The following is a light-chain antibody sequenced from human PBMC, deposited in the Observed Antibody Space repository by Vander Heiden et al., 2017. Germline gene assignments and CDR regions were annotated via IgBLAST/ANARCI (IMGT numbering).Light chain of an antibody. CDR3: QQHNNWPPLT. CDR2: GAS. V-gene: IGKV3D-15*01. Sequence: EIVMTQSPATLSVSPGERATLSCRASQSVSSNLAWYQQKPGQAPRLLIYGASTRATGIPARFSGSGSGTEFTLTISSRQSEDSAVYYCQQHNNWPPLTFGGGTKVEIK. CDR1: QSVSSN. J-gene: IGKJ4*01.